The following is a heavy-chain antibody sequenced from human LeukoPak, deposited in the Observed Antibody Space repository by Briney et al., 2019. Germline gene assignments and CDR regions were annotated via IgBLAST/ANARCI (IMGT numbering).Heavy chain of an antibody. J-gene: IGHJ2*01. Sequence: SETLSLTCAVSGGSISISNSNWWSWVRQPPGKGLEWIGEIRHTGSTNYNPSLKSRATISVDKSKNQFSLKLSSVTAADTAVYYCARDLHGGNSFTSDWYFDLWGRGTLVTVSS. D-gene: IGHD4-23*01. CDR3: ARDLHGGNSFTSDWYFDL. CDR1: GGSISISNSNW. V-gene: IGHV4-4*02. CDR2: IRHTGST.